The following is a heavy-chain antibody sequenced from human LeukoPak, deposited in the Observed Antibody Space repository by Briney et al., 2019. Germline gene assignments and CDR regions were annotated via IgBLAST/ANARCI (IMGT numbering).Heavy chain of an antibody. Sequence: GGSLRLSCAASGFTFSSYGMHWVRQAPGKGLEWVAVISYDGSNEYYVDSVKGRFTISRDNSKNTLYLQMNGLRAEDTAVYYCAIEAAAGNYFDYWGQGTLVTVSS. V-gene: IGHV3-30*03. CDR3: AIEAAAGNYFDY. CDR2: ISYDGSNE. J-gene: IGHJ4*02. CDR1: GFTFSSYG. D-gene: IGHD6-13*01.